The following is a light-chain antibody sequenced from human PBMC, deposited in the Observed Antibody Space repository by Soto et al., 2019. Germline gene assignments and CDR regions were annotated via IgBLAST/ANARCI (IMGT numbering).Light chain of an antibody. CDR1: KLGDKY. J-gene: IGLJ2*01. Sequence: SSELTQPPSVSVSPGQTASITCSGDKLGDKYACWYQQKPGQSPVLVIYQDSKRPSGIPERFSGSSSGNTATLTISGTQAMDEADSYCQAWGSSTGVFGGGTKLTVL. V-gene: IGLV3-1*01. CDR3: QAWGSSTGV. CDR2: QDS.